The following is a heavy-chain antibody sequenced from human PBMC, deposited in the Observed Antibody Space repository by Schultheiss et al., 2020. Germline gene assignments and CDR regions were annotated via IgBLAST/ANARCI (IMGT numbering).Heavy chain of an antibody. V-gene: IGHV4-39*01. Sequence: SETLSLTCTVSGGSISSSSYYWGWIRQPPGKGLEWIGSIYYSGSTYYNPSLKSRVTISVDTSKNQFSLKLSSVTAADTAVYYCARTKQQGWGFDPWGQGTLVTFSS. J-gene: IGHJ5*02. CDR1: GGSISSSSYY. D-gene: IGHD6-13*01. CDR2: IYYSGST. CDR3: ARTKQQGWGFDP.